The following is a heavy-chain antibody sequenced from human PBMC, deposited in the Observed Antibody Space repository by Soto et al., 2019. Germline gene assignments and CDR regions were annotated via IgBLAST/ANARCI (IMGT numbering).Heavy chain of an antibody. CDR2: ISPRGTTT. J-gene: IGHJ2*01. V-gene: IGHV1-46*01. Sequence: QVQLVQSGAEVKKPGASVKVSCRASGFPFSSYYMHWVRQAPGQGLEWVARISPRGTTTFYEESFQGRVTVTRDTSTSTVFMEVGSLRSDDTAIYYCARGHAPDFYWYFDVWGRGTLVNVSS. CDR3: ARGHAPDFYWYFDV. CDR1: GFPFSSYY.